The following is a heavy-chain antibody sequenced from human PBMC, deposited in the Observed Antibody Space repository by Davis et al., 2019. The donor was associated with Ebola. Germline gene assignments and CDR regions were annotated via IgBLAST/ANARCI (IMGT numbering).Heavy chain of an antibody. CDR1: GFSFTSYS. CDR2: ISGGYT. Sequence: GESLKISCAASGFSFTSYSMNWVRQAPGKGLEWVAYISGGYTYYAESVKGRFTISRDNAKNSLYLQMNSLRDEDTAVYYCARLPAARNLGPQDWGQGTLVTVSS. V-gene: IGHV3-48*02. CDR3: ARLPAARNLGPQD. J-gene: IGHJ4*02. D-gene: IGHD6-6*01.